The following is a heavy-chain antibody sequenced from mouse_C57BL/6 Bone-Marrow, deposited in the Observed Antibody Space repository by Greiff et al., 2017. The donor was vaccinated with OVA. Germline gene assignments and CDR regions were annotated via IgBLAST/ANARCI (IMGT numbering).Heavy chain of an antibody. CDR3: AKEAAQGAWFAY. V-gene: IGHV1-69*01. CDR2: IDPSDSYT. J-gene: IGHJ3*01. CDR1: GYTFTSYW. D-gene: IGHD3-2*02. Sequence: VQLQQPGAELVLPASPVKLSCKASGYTFTSYWMHWVKQRPGQGLEWIGEIDPSDSYTNYNQKFKGKSTLTVDKSSSTAYMQLSSLTSEDSAVYYCAKEAAQGAWFAYWGQGTLVTVSA.